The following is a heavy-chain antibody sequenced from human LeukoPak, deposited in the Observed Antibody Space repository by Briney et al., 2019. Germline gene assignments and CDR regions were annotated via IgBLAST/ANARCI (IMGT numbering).Heavy chain of an antibody. D-gene: IGHD5-12*01. CDR3: ARGDSGYDDSGYFDY. J-gene: IGHJ4*02. CDR2: IYYSGST. CDR1: GGSISSGDYY. Sequence: SETLSLTCTVSGGSISSGDYYWSWIRQPPGKGLEWIGYIYYSGSTYYNPSLKSRVTISVDTSKNQFSLKLSSVTAADTAVYYCARGDSGYDDSGYFDYWGQGTLVTVSS. V-gene: IGHV4-30-4*01.